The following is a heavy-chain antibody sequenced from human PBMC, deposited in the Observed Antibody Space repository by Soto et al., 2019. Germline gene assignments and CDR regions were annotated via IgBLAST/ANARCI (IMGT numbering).Heavy chain of an antibody. D-gene: IGHD2-15*01. V-gene: IGHV3-72*01. CDR2: VKTRAKGFAT. CDR1: GFTFSDHF. CDR3: ASPKVAVAALRDRYFDF. Sequence: EVQLVESGGGLVQPGGSLRLSCAASGFTFSDHFMDWVRQAPGKGLEWVARVKTRAKGFATQYADSVKGRFTVSRDDSKNSFYLQMNTLKSDDTAVYYCASPKVAVAALRDRYFDFWGRGTLVTVSS. J-gene: IGHJ2*01.